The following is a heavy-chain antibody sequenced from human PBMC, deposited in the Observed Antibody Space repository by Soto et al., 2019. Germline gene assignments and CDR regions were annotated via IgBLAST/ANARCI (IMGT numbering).Heavy chain of an antibody. Sequence: QVQLQESGPRLVKPSGTLSLTCTVSGGSITNSNWWSWVRLPPAKGLEWIGDIYHAGSTNYNPFLARRVTMSVATSNNQSALTLTSVTAADTAVYFCARGPPIVGNTTPLDSWGQGTLVTVS. J-gene: IGHJ4*02. CDR2: IYHAGST. V-gene: IGHV4-4*02. CDR3: ARGPPIVGNTTPLDS. D-gene: IGHD2-21*01. CDR1: GGSITNSNW.